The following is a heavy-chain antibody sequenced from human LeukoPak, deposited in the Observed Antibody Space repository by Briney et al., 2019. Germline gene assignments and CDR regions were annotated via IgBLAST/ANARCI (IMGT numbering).Heavy chain of an antibody. J-gene: IGHJ6*03. CDR2: MNPNSGNT. CDR1: GYTFTSHD. V-gene: IGHV1-8*01. CDR3: ARGPVGYYYMDV. D-gene: IGHD1-26*01. Sequence: GASVKVSCKASGYTFTSHDINWVRQATGQGLEWMGWMNPNSGNTGYAQKFQGRVTITTDESTSTAYMELSSLRSEDTAVYYCARGPVGYYYMDVWGKGTTVTVSS.